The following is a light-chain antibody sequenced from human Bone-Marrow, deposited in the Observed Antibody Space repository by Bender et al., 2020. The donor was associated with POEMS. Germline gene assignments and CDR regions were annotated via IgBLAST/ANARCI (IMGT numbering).Light chain of an antibody. CDR3: QVWDSSSEHYV. CDR2: DDT. V-gene: IGLV3-1*01. Sequence: FDLTQPPSVSVSPGQTATITCSGDKLGDQYTSWYQQKPGQSPVLVVYDDTDRPSGIPERFSGSNSGNTATLTISRVEAGDEADYYCQVWDSSSEHYVFGTGTKVTVL. J-gene: IGLJ1*01. CDR1: KLGDQY.